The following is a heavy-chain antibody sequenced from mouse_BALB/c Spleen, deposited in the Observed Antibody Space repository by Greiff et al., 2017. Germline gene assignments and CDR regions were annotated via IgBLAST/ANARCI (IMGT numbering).Heavy chain of an antibody. J-gene: IGHJ4*01. V-gene: IGHV1-15*01. CDR3: TRQEIYYGYGGYAMDY. CDR2: IDPETGGT. CDR1: GYTFTDYE. Sequence: QVQLQQSGAELVRPGASVTLSCKASGYTFTDYEMHWVKQTPVHGLEWIGAIDPETGGTAYNQKFKGKATLTADKSSSTAYMELRSLTSEDSAVYYCTRQEIYYGYGGYAMDYWGQGTSVTVSS. D-gene: IGHD2-2*01.